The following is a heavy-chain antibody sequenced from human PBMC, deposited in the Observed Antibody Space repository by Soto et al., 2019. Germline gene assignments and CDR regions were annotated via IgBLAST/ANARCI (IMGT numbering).Heavy chain of an antibody. D-gene: IGHD2-15*01. J-gene: IGHJ4*02. CDR1: GGSISSYY. Sequence: PSETLSLTCTVSGGSISSYYWSWIRQPPGKGLEWIGYIYYSGSTNYNPSLKSRVTISVDTSKNQFSLKLSSVTAAVTAVYYCASGGSCYSRYCYFDYWGQGTLVTVSS. CDR2: IYYSGST. V-gene: IGHV4-59*01. CDR3: ASGGSCYSRYCYFDY.